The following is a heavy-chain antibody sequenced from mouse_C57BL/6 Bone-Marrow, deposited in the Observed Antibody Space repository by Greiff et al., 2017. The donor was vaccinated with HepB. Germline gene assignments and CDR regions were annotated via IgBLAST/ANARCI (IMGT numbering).Heavy chain of an antibody. CDR3: ARSSGYYYGSSWFAY. CDR2: IDPSDSYT. J-gene: IGHJ3*01. CDR1: GYTFTSYW. D-gene: IGHD1-1*01. Sequence: VKLQQPGAELVRPGTSVKLSCKASGYTFTSYWMHWVKQRPGQGLEWIGVIDPSDSYTNYNQKFKGKATLTVDTSSSTAYMQLSSLTSEDSAVYYCARSSGYYYGSSWFAYWGQGTRVTVSA. V-gene: IGHV1-59*01.